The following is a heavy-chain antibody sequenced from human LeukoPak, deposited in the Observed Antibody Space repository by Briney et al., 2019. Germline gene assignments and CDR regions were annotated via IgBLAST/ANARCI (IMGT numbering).Heavy chain of an antibody. CDR1: GFTFGSYW. D-gene: IGHD6-6*01. Sequence: GGSLRLSCAASGFTFGSYWMSWVRQAPGKGLEWVANIKQDGSEKYYVDSVKGRLTISRDNAENSLSLQMNSLRAEDTAVYYCASAGGDSRSPLPFYYWGQGTLVTVSS. V-gene: IGHV3-7*03. J-gene: IGHJ4*02. CDR2: IKQDGSEK. CDR3: ASAGGDSRSPLPFYY.